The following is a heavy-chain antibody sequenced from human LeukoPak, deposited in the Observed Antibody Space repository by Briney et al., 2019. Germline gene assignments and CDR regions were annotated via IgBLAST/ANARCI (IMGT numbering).Heavy chain of an antibody. J-gene: IGHJ3*02. D-gene: IGHD4-23*01. CDR3: ARATVVTPVLPFDI. Sequence: GSSVKVSCKASGGTFSSYAISWVRQAPGQGLEWMGGIIPIFGTANYAQKFQGRVTITADESTSTAYMELSSLRSEDTAVYYCARATVVTPVLPFDIWGQGTMVTVSS. V-gene: IGHV1-69*01. CDR2: IIPIFGTA. CDR1: GGTFSSYA.